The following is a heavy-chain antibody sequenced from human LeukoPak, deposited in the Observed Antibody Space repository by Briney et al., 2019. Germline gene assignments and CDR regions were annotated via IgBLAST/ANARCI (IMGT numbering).Heavy chain of an antibody. D-gene: IGHD2-8*01. CDR1: GGSFSGYY. J-gene: IGHJ5*02. CDR2: INHSGST. CDR3: ARRAVGYCTNGVCPNWFDP. Sequence: KPSETLSLTCAVYGGSFSGYYWSWIRQPPGKGLEWIGEINHSGSTNYNPSLKSRVTISVDTSKNQFSLKLSSVTAADTAVYYCARRAVGYCTNGVCPNWFDPWGQGTLVTVSS. V-gene: IGHV4-34*01.